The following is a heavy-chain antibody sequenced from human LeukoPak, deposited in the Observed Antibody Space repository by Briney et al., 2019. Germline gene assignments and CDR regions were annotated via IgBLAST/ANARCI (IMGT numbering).Heavy chain of an antibody. CDR1: GDSISSGGFY. V-gene: IGHV4-31*03. J-gene: IGHJ5*01. CDR2: IYYSGST. Sequence: PSETLSLTCTVSGDSISSGGFYWRWIREHPGKGLQWIGYIYYSGSTFYNPSLKSRVTISVDTSKNQFSLKLSSVTAADTAVYYCARGRWFDYWGQGTLVTVSS. CDR3: ARGRWFDY.